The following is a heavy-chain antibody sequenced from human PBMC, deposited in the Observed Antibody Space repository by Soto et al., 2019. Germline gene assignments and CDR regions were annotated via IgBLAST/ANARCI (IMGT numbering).Heavy chain of an antibody. CDR2: ITHSGST. Sequence: PSETLSLTCAVYGGCFSGYYWSWIRQPPGKGLEWIGEITHSGSTNYNPSLKSRVTISVDTSKNQFSLKLSSVTAADTAVYYCARGLGNANSDFWSGYYRPEFSLYMDVWGIGTTVTVSS. D-gene: IGHD3-3*01. V-gene: IGHV4-34*01. J-gene: IGHJ6*03. CDR3: ARGLGNANSDFWSGYYRPEFSLYMDV. CDR1: GGCFSGYY.